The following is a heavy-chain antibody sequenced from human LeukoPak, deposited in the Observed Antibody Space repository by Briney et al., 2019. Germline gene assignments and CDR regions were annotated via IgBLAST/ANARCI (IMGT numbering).Heavy chain of an antibody. J-gene: IGHJ5*02. CDR1: GGSISSYY. Sequence: RASETLSLTCTVSGGSISSYYWSWIRQPPGKGLEWIGNVYYIGTTSYNSSLQSRVTISVDTSKNRFSLEMSSVTAADTAVYYCARNTSSSPWFDPWGQGTLVTVSS. V-gene: IGHV4-59*01. CDR2: VYYIGTT. CDR3: ARNTSSSPWFDP. D-gene: IGHD6-6*01.